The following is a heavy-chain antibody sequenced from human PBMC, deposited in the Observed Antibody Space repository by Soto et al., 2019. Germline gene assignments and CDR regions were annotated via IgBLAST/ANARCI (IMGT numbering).Heavy chain of an antibody. CDR1: GGSISSGGYY. J-gene: IGHJ6*02. CDR3: AKMTTVRNYGMDV. V-gene: IGHV4-31*03. Sequence: QVQLQESGPGLVKPSQTLSLTCTVSGGSISSGGYYWSWIRQHPGKGLEWIGYIYYSGSTYYNPSLKIRVTISVDTSKNQFSMKLSSVTAADTAVYYCAKMTTVRNYGMDVWGQGTTVTVSS. D-gene: IGHD4-17*01. CDR2: IYYSGST.